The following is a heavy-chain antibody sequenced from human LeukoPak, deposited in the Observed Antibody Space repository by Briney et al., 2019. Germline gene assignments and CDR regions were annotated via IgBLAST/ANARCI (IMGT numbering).Heavy chain of an antibody. Sequence: QPGGSLRLSCAASGFTFSIYGMHCVRQAPGKGLEWVAVIWYDGSNKYYADSVKGRFTISRDNSKNTLYLQMNSLRAEDTAVYYCARYSSGDSSGYYLFDYWGQGTLVTVSS. CDR1: GFTFSIYG. CDR2: IWYDGSNK. V-gene: IGHV3-33*01. D-gene: IGHD3-22*01. CDR3: ARYSSGDSSGYYLFDY. J-gene: IGHJ4*02.